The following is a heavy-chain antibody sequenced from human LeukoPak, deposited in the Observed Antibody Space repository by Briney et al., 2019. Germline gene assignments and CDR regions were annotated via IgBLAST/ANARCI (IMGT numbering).Heavy chain of an antibody. V-gene: IGHV3-7*01. J-gene: IGHJ4*02. D-gene: IGHD6-13*01. CDR1: GFTFSSYW. CDR3: ARESRIAAASIDY. CDR2: IKQDGSEK. Sequence: GGSLRLSCAASGFTFSSYWMSWVRQAPGKGLEWVANIKQDGSEKYYVDSVKGRFTISRDNAKNSLYLQMNSLRAEDTAVYYCARESRIAAASIDYWGQGTLVTVSS.